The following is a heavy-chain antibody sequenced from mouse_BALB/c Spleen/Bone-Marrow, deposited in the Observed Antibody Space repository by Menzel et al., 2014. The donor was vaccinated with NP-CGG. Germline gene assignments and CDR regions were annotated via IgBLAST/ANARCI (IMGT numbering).Heavy chain of an antibody. CDR3: ARDLTTATWFAY. D-gene: IGHD1-2*01. CDR1: GFTFTDYY. V-gene: IGHV7-3*02. Sequence: DVKLVESGGGLVQPGGSLRLSCATSGFTFTDYYMSWVRQPPGKALEWLGFIRNKANGYTTEYSASVKGRFTISRDNSQSILYLQMNTLRAEDSATYYCARDLTTATWFAYWGQGTLVTVSA. CDR2: IRNKANGYTT. J-gene: IGHJ3*01.